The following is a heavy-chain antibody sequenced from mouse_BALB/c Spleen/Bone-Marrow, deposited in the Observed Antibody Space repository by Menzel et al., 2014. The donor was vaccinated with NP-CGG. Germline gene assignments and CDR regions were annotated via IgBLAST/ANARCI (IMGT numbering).Heavy chain of an antibody. Sequence: QVQLQQSGAELAKPGASVKMSCKASGYTFTSYWMHWVKQRPGQGLEGIGYINPSTGYTEYNQKFKDKATLTADKSSSTAYMQLSSLTSEDSAVYYCARSRTGTYFDYWGQGTTLTVSS. CDR3: ARSRTGTYFDY. J-gene: IGHJ2*01. CDR1: GYTFTSYW. CDR2: INPSTGYT. D-gene: IGHD4-1*01. V-gene: IGHV1-7*01.